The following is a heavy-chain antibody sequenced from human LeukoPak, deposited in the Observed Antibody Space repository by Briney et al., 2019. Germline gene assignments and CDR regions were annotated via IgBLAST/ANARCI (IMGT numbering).Heavy chain of an antibody. CDR3: ARSSKLTTYYYGMDV. J-gene: IGHJ6*02. D-gene: IGHD1-14*01. CDR1: GYTFTGYY. Sequence: ASVKVSCKASGYTFTGYYMHWVRQAPGQGLEWMGWINPNSGGTNYAQKFQGWVTMTRDTSISTAYMELSRLRSDDTAVNYCARSSKLTTYYYGMDVWGQGTTVTVSS. CDR2: INPNSGGT. V-gene: IGHV1-2*04.